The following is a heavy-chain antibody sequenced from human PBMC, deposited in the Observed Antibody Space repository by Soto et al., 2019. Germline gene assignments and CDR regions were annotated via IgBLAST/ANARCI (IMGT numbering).Heavy chain of an antibody. CDR1: GFTFDDYA. J-gene: IGHJ6*02. CDR2: ISWDSGSI. V-gene: IGHV3-9*01. D-gene: IGHD6-19*01. CDR3: AKDKGQWLAPYYYGMDV. Sequence: EVQLVESGGGLVQPGRSLRLSCAASGFTFDDYAMHWVRQAPGKGLEWVSRISWDSGSIGYADYVKGRFTISRDNAKNSLYLQMNSLRPEDTALYYCAKDKGQWLAPYYYGMDVWGQGTTVTVSS.